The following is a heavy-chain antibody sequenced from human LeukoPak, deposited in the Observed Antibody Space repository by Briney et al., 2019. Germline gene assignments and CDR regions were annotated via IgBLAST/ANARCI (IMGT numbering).Heavy chain of an antibody. Sequence: PGGSLRLSCAASGFTFNIYTMYWVRQAPGKGLEWVSGIRHSDGNTYYADSVKGRFTISSDKSKNILFLQMNSLRAEDTAVYYCAELGITMIGGVWGKGTTVTISS. V-gene: IGHV3-23*01. CDR1: GFTFNIYT. CDR2: IRHSDGNT. CDR3: AELGITMIGGV. J-gene: IGHJ6*04. D-gene: IGHD3-10*02.